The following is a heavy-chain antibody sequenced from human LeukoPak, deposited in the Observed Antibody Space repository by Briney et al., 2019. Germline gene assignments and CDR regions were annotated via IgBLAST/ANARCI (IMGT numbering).Heavy chain of an antibody. D-gene: IGHD2-2*01. CDR1: GFTFSSYA. CDR2: ISYDGSNK. V-gene: IGHV3-30*04. CDR3: ARAPDIVVVPAAIDY. Sequence: GGSLRLSCAASGFTFSSYAMHWVRQAPGKGLEWVAVISYDGSNKYYADSVKGRFTISRDNSKNTLYLQMDSLRAEDTAVYYCARAPDIVVVPAAIDYWGQGTLVTVSS. J-gene: IGHJ4*02.